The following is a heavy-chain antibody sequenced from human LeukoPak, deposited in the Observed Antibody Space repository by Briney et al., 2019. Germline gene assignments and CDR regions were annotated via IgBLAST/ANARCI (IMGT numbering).Heavy chain of an antibody. CDR3: ARDPGYYGSGSRGAFDY. V-gene: IGHV4-59*12. D-gene: IGHD3-10*01. Sequence: PSETLSLTCTVSGGSISSYYWSWIRQPPGKGLEWIGYIYYSGSTNYNPSLKSRVTMSVDTSKNQFSLKLSSVTAADTAVYYCARDPGYYGSGSRGAFDYWGQGTLVTVLS. CDR1: GGSISSYY. CDR2: IYYSGST. J-gene: IGHJ4*02.